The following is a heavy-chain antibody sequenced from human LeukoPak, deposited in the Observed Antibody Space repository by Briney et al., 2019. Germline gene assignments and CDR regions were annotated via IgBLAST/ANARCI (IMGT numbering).Heavy chain of an antibody. CDR2: IHSGGRA. CDR1: GFSVSSNY. CDR3: VGVETITMVRGALGDV. J-gene: IGHJ6*04. V-gene: IGHV3-66*02. D-gene: IGHD3-10*01. Sequence: PGGSLRLSCAASGFSVSSNYMTWVRQAPGKGLEWVSVIHSGGRAYYADSVKGRFTTSRDNSKNTLDLQMNSLSVEDTAVYYCVGVETITMVRGALGDVWGKGTTVTVSS.